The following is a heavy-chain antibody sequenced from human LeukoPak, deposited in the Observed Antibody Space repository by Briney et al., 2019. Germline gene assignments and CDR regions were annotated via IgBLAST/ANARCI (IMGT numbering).Heavy chain of an antibody. CDR3: ARQQGIAVAQSSDY. CDR1: GYTFTGYY. D-gene: IGHD6-19*01. CDR2: INPNSGGT. Sequence: ASVKVSCKASGYTFTGYYMHWVRQAPGQGLEWMGWINPNSGGTNYAQKFQGRVTMTRDTSISTAYMELRSLRSDDTAVYYCARQQGIAVAQSSDYWGQGTLVTVSS. V-gene: IGHV1-2*02. J-gene: IGHJ4*02.